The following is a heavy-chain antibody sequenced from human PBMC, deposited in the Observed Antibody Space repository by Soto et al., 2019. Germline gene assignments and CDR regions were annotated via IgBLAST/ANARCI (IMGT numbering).Heavy chain of an antibody. CDR1: GFIFSNYA. J-gene: IGHJ4*02. V-gene: IGHV3-30*04. CDR3: ATDGQVTSPVEYYFDN. CDR2: LSYHGMNY. Sequence: QVQLVESGGGVVQPGTSLRLSCAASGFIFSNYALHWVRQAPGKGLEWVGVLSYHGMNYYYADAVKGRFTISRDNSRNMLYLQMNSLRAEDTAMYYCATDGQVTSPVEYYFDNWGQGTLVTVSS.